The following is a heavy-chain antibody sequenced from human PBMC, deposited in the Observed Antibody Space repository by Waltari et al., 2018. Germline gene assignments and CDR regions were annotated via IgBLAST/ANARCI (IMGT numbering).Heavy chain of an antibody. CDR3: ARTLAGRRLADY. D-gene: IGHD3-16*01. J-gene: IGHJ4*02. Sequence: HVQLLEYGEGLFKHGGSLTLSCAASGFPFSYYYLSWIRRAPGKGPEWVSYIDSVSDCIYYTQSVKGRFTISRDNAKNTLYLQMNSLRVEDTAVYHCARTLAGRRLADYWGQGTLVTVSS. V-gene: IGHV3-11*01. CDR1: GFPFSYYY. CDR2: IDSVSDCI.